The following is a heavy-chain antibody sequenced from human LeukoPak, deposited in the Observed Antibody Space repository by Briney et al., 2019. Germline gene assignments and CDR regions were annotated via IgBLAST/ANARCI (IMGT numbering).Heavy chain of an antibody. V-gene: IGHV3-48*04. J-gene: IGHJ4*02. CDR1: GFTFSSYS. D-gene: IGHD1-26*01. Sequence: GGSLRLSCAASGFTFSSYSMTWVRQAPGKGLEWVAYISSSRTTIYYAESVKGRFTVSRDHAKNSLHLQMNSLRGEDTAVYYCAKGPRSGSYPYYFDYWGQGTLVTVSS. CDR3: AKGPRSGSYPYYFDY. CDR2: ISSSRTTI.